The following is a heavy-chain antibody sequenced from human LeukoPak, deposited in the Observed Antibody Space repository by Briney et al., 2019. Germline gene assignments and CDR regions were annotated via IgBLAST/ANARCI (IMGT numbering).Heavy chain of an antibody. V-gene: IGHV4-39*07. CDR3: AREGGHIVGAPIDY. J-gene: IGHJ4*02. D-gene: IGHD1-26*01. CDR1: GGSISSSRYY. CDR2: FYFSGST. Sequence: PSETLSLTCAVSGGSISSSRYYWGWIRQPPGKGLEWIASFYFSGSTYYNPSLKSRVTISIDPSKNHFFLNLTSVTAADTAVYHCAREGGHIVGAPIDYWGQGTLVTVSS.